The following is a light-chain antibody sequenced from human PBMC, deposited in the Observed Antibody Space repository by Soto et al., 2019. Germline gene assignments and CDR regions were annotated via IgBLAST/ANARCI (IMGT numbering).Light chain of an antibody. CDR3: QLYNTYSGT. J-gene: IGKJ1*01. CDR2: GAS. V-gene: IGKV1-9*01. CDR1: QGISSY. Sequence: IQLTQSPSSLSASVGDRVTITCRASQGISSYLGWYQQKPGKAPKLLIYGASTLQSGVPSRFSASGSGTEFILTISSLQPDDFATYYCQLYNTYSGTFGQGTKVDI.